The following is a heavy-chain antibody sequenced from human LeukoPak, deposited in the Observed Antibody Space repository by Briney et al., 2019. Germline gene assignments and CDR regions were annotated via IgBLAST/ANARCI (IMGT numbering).Heavy chain of an antibody. CDR2: ISWNSGSI. CDR3: AKDRGFWGRAALHI. D-gene: IGHD7-27*01. J-gene: IGHJ3*02. Sequence: GRSLRLSCAASGFTFDDHAMHWVRQVPGKGLEWVSVISWNSGSIDYADSAKGRFTISRDNAKNSLYLQMNNVRAEDTALYYCAKDRGFWGRAALHIWGQGTMVTVSS. V-gene: IGHV3-9*01. CDR1: GFTFDDHA.